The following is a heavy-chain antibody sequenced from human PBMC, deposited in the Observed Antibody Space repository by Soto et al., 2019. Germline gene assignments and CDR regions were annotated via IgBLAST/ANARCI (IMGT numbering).Heavy chain of an antibody. J-gene: IGHJ4*02. Sequence: PGGSLRLSCAASGFTFSRYTMHWVRQVPGKGLEWLAFIRDDGNNKYYADSVKGQFTISRDNSKNTLYLQINSLRTEDTAVYYCARDDEGGSDCDLGYWGQGTLVTVSS. CDR3: ARDDEGGSDCDLGY. V-gene: IGHV3-30-3*01. CDR2: IRDDGNNK. CDR1: GFTFSRYT. D-gene: IGHD3-10*01.